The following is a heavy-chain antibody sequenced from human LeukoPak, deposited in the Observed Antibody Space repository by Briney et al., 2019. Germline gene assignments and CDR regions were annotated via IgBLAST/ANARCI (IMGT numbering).Heavy chain of an antibody. CDR2: IYSSGST. V-gene: IGHV4-4*07. Sequence: PSETLSLTCTVSGGSINGFYWTWIRQPAGKGLEWIGRIYSSGSTNFNPSLKSRVTMSVDTSKNQFSLRLSSVTAADTAAYFCARENWRSKSIGFDSWGQGTLVTVSS. CDR3: ARENWRSKSIGFDS. CDR1: GGSINGFY. D-gene: IGHD6-6*01. J-gene: IGHJ4*02.